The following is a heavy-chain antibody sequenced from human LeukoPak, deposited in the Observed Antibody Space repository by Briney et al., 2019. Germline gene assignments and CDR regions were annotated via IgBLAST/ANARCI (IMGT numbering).Heavy chain of an antibody. J-gene: IGHJ4*02. CDR2: INPNSGGT. Sequence: GASVKVSCKASGYTFTGYYMHWVRQAPGQGLEWIGWINPNSGGTNYAQKFQGRVIMTRDTSISTAYMELSRLRSDDTAVYYCARVLPYCSGGSCYLGYWGQGTLVTVSS. V-gene: IGHV1-2*02. D-gene: IGHD2-15*01. CDR3: ARVLPYCSGGSCYLGY. CDR1: GYTFTGYY.